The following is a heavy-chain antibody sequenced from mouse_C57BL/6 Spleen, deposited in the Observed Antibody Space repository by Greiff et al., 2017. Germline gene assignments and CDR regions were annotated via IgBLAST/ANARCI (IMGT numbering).Heavy chain of an antibody. CDR3: VRLDGYYNAMDD. Sequence: EVKLMESGGGLVQPKGSLKLSCAASGFSFNTYAMNWVRQAPGKGLEWVARIRSKSNNYATYYADSVKDRFTISRDDSESMLYLQMNNLKTEDTAMYYCVRLDGYYNAMDDWGQGTSVTVSS. V-gene: IGHV10-1*01. CDR2: IRSKSNNYAT. CDR1: GFSFNTYA. J-gene: IGHJ4*01. D-gene: IGHD2-3*01.